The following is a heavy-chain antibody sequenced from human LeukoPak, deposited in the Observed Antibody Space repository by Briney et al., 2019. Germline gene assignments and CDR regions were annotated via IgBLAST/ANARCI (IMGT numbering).Heavy chain of an antibody. V-gene: IGHV4-59*11. D-gene: IGHD6-19*01. CDR2: IYYSGST. CDR1: GGSISSHY. CDR3: ARGGLGPHYYFDY. Sequence: PSETLSLTCTVSGGSISSHYWSWIRQPPGKGLEWIGYIYYSGSTNYNPSLKSRVTISVGTSKNQFSLKLSSVTAADTAVYYCARGGLGPHYYFDYWGQGTLVTVSS. J-gene: IGHJ4*02.